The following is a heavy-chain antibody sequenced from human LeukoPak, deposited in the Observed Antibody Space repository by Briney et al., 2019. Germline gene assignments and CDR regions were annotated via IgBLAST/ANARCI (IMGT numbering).Heavy chain of an antibody. CDR3: ASVGATRKNAFDI. D-gene: IGHD1-26*01. CDR1: GGTFSSYA. V-gene: IGHV1-69*05. Sequence: SVKVSCTASGGTFSSYAISWVRQAPGQGLEWMGGIIPIFGTANYAQKFQGRVTITTDESTSTAYMELSSLRSEDTAVYYCASVGATRKNAFDIWGQGTMVTVSS. CDR2: IIPIFGTA. J-gene: IGHJ3*02.